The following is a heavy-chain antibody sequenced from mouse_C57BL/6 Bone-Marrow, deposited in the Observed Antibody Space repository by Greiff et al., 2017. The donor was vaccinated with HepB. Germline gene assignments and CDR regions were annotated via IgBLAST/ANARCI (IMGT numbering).Heavy chain of an antibody. CDR3: ARGDSNYWFAY. D-gene: IGHD2-5*01. V-gene: IGHV1-82*01. CDR2: IYPGDGDT. Sequence: VQLQQPGAELVKPGASVKISCKASGYAFSSSWMNWVKQRPGKGLEWIGRIYPGDGDTNYNGKFKGKATLTADKSSSTAYMQLSSLTSEDSAVYFCARGDSNYWFAYWGQGTLVTVSA. J-gene: IGHJ3*01. CDR1: GYAFSSSW.